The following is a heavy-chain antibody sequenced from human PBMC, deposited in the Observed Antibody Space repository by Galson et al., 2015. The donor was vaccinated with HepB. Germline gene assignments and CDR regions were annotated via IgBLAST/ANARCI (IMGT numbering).Heavy chain of an antibody. CDR1: GFTFSSYA. V-gene: IGHV3-30-3*01. J-gene: IGHJ4*02. CDR2: ISYDGSNK. Sequence: SLRLSCAASGFTFSSYAMHWVRQAPGKGLEWVAVISYDGSNKYYADSVKGRFTISRDNSKNTLYLQMNSLRAEDTAVYYCAREGSAGLYFDYWGQGTLVTVSS. D-gene: IGHD6-13*01. CDR3: AREGSAGLYFDY.